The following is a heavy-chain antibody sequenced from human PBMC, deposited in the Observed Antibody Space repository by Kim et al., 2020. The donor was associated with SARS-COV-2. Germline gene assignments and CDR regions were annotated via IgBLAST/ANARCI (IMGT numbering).Heavy chain of an antibody. CDR3: ARGRLTATIFHYYYMDV. CDR2: MNPNSGNT. V-gene: IGHV1-8*01. J-gene: IGHJ6*03. CDR1: GYTFTSYD. D-gene: IGHD1-26*01. Sequence: ASVKVSCKASGYTFTSYDINWVRQATGQGLEWMGWMNPNSGNTGYAQKFQGRVTMTRNTSISTAYMELSSLRSEDTAVYYCARGRLTATIFHYYYMDVWGKGTTVTVSS.